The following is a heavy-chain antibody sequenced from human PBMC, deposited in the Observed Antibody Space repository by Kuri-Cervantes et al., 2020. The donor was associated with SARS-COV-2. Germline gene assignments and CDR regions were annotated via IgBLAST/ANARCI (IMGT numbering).Heavy chain of an antibody. J-gene: IGHJ4*02. Sequence: GGSLRHSCAASGFTFSSYEMNWVRQAPGKGLEWVSSISSSSSYIYYADSVKGRFTISRDNAKNSLYLQMNSLRAEDTAVYYRARGISYSGYDLDYWGQGTLVTVSS. CDR1: GFTFSSYE. V-gene: IGHV3-21*01. D-gene: IGHD5-12*01. CDR2: ISSSSSYI. CDR3: ARGISYSGYDLDY.